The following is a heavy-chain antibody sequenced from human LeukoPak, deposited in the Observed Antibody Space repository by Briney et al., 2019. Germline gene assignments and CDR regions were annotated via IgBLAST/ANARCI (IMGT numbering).Heavy chain of an antibody. CDR1: GYTFTSYG. J-gene: IGHJ4*02. D-gene: IGHD3-22*01. Sequence: ASVKVSCKASGYTFTSYGISWVRQAPGQGLEWMGWMNPNSGNTGYAQKFQGRVTMTRNTSISTAYMELSSLRSEDTAVYYCARVMHYYDSSGYYFDYWGQGTLVTVSS. CDR3: ARVMHYYDSSGYYFDY. V-gene: IGHV1-8*02. CDR2: MNPNSGNT.